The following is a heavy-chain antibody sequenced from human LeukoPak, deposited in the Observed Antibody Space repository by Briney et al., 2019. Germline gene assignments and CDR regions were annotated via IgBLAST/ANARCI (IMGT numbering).Heavy chain of an antibody. V-gene: IGHV4-30-2*01. Sequence: SETLSLTCTVSGGSISSSSYYWSWIRQPPGKGLEWIGYIYHSGSTYYNPSLKSRVTISVDRSKNQFSLKLSSVTAADMAVYYCARGRQDDYVWGSYRFFFDYWGQGTLVTVSS. J-gene: IGHJ4*02. CDR2: IYHSGST. CDR1: GGSISSSSYY. CDR3: ARGRQDDYVWGSYRFFFDY. D-gene: IGHD3-16*02.